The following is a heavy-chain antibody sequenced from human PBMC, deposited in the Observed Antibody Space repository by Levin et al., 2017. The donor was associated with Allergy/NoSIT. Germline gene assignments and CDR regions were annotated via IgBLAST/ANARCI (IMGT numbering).Heavy chain of an antibody. CDR3: AKASWELLLLAPLFDY. CDR1: GFTFSSYG. J-gene: IGHJ4*02. CDR2: ISYDGSNK. D-gene: IGHD1-26*01. Sequence: GGSLRLSCAASGFTFSSYGMHWVRQAPGKGLEWVAVISYDGSNKYYADSVKGRFTISRDNSKNTLYLQMNSLRAEDTAVYYCAKASWELLLLAPLFDYWGQGTLVTVSS. V-gene: IGHV3-30*18.